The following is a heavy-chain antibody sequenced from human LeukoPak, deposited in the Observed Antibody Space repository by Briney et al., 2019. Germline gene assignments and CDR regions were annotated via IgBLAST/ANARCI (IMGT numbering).Heavy chain of an antibody. V-gene: IGHV1-2*02. CDR1: GYTFTGYY. Sequence: ASVKVSCKASGYTFTGYYMHWVRQAPGQGLEWMGWINPNSGGTNYAQKFQGRVTMTRDTSISTAYMELSRLRSDDTAVYYCARVEGGSYYGDYWGQGTLVTVSS. D-gene: IGHD1-26*01. CDR3: ARVEGGSYYGDY. J-gene: IGHJ4*02. CDR2: INPNSGGT.